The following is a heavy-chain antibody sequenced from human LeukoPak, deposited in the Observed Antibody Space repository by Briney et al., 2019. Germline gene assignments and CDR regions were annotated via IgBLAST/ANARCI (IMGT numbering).Heavy chain of an antibody. J-gene: IGHJ4*02. CDR2: ISYDGTNK. CDR3: AKDPLYYGSGSYYFEY. CDR1: GFTFSTYS. D-gene: IGHD3-10*01. Sequence: GGSLRLSCAASGFTFSTYSMNWVRQAPGQGLEWVALISYDGTNKYYADSVKGRFTISRDNSKNTLYLQMNSLRAEDTAVYYCAKDPLYYGSGSYYFEYWGQGTLVTVSS. V-gene: IGHV3-30*18.